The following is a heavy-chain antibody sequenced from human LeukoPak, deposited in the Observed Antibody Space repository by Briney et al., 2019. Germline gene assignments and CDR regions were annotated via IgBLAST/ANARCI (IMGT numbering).Heavy chain of an antibody. CDR2: ISSSSSYI. D-gene: IGHD5-18*01. CDR1: GLTFSSYS. J-gene: IGHJ4*02. V-gene: IGHV3-21*01. CDR3: ARDPTMVTGHY. Sequence: GGSLRLSCAASGLTFSSYSMNWVRQAPGKGLEWVSSISSSSSYIYYADSVKGRFTISRDNAKNSLYLQMNSLRAEDTAVYYCARDPTMVTGHYWGQGTLVTVSS.